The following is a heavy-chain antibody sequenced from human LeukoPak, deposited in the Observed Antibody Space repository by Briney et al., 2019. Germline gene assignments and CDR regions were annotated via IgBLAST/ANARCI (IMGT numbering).Heavy chain of an antibody. CDR3: ARGKAGSGFDS. CDR2: TYYGSKWYT. J-gene: IGHJ4*02. Sequence: SQTLSLTCAISGDSVASDSTAWNWITQSPSRDLEGLVRTYYGSKWYTEYAVSVKSRATVTPDTSKNQVSLHLSSVTHEDTAMYECARGKAGSGFDSWGQGTLDTVSS. CDR1: GDSVASDSTA. V-gene: IGHV6-1*01. D-gene: IGHD6-13*01.